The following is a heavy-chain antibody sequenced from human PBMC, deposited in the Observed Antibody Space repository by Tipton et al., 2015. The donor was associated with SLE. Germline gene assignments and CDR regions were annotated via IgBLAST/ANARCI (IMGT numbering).Heavy chain of an antibody. CDR1: GFTFSSYA. V-gene: IGHV3-23*03. D-gene: IGHD3-22*01. J-gene: IGHJ4*02. CDR2: IYSGGSST. CDR3: AKGHDSSGYYYHYFDY. Sequence: SLRLSCAASGFTFSSYAMSWVRQAPGKGREWVSVIYSGGSSTYYADSVKGRFTISRDNSKNTLYLQMNSLRAEDTAVYYCAKGHDSSGYYYHYFDYWGQGTLVTVSS.